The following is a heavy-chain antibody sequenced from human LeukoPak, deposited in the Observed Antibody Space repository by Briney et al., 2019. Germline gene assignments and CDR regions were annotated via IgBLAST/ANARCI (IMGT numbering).Heavy chain of an antibody. CDR3: ARGVAARAYYYDSSGYPEDY. CDR2: ISAYNGNT. V-gene: IGHV1-18*01. Sequence: ASVKVSCKASGYTFTSYGISWVRQAPGQGLEWMGWISAYNGNTNYAQKFQGRVTMTRNTSISTAYMELSSLRSEDTAVYYCARGVAARAYYYDSSGYPEDYWGQGTLVTVSS. CDR1: GYTFTSYG. J-gene: IGHJ4*02. D-gene: IGHD3-22*01.